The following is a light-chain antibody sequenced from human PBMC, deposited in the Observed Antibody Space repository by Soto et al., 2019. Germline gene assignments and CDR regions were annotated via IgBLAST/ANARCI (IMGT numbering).Light chain of an antibody. CDR3: QVWDSRGDWRV. J-gene: IGLJ3*02. Sequence: SYELTQPPSVSVAPGQTATITCGGDDLVTKSVHWYQQKPGQAPVLVVHDDADRPSGIPERFSGSKSGDTATLTISRAEAGDEADYHCQVWDSRGDWRVFGGGT. V-gene: IGLV3-21*02. CDR2: DDA. CDR1: DLVTKS.